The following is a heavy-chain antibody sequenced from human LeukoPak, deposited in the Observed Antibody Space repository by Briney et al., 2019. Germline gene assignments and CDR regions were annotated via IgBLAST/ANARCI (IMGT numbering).Heavy chain of an antibody. CDR2: MYHSGSS. CDR1: GYSISGGYC. J-gene: IGHJ4*02. D-gene: IGHD3-22*01. Sequence: SETLSLTCTVSGYSISGGYCWGWIRQPPGKGLEWSGSMYHSGSSYYNPSLKSRGTISVDTSKNQFSLKLSSVTAADTAVYYCARDPAGYDSSGYSSHYFDYWGQGTLVTVSS. V-gene: IGHV4-38-2*02. CDR3: ARDPAGYDSSGYSSHYFDY.